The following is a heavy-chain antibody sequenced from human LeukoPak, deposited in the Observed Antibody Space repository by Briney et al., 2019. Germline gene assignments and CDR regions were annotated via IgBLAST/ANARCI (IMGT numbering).Heavy chain of an antibody. V-gene: IGHV3-23*01. Sequence: PGGSLRLSCAASGFTFSNYAMSWARQTPGKGLEWVSGISDGGASTYNADSVDGRFSISRDNSKATLSLEMESLRADDTAVYYCVKYISDSVDDALDLWGQGTMVIVS. CDR2: ISDGGAST. D-gene: IGHD4-11*01. J-gene: IGHJ3*01. CDR3: VKYISDSVDDALDL. CDR1: GFTFSNYA.